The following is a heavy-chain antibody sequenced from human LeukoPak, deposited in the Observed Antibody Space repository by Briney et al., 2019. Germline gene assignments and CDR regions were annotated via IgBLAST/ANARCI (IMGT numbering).Heavy chain of an antibody. J-gene: IGHJ2*01. CDR3: ARLLSGVDWYFDL. V-gene: IGHV1-18*01. CDR1: GYTFTNYG. Sequence: ASVKVSCKASGYTFTNYGISWVRQAPGQGLEWMGWISAYNGNTNYAQKLQGRVTMTTDTSTSTAYMELMSLISDDTAVYYCARLLSGVDWYFDLWGRGTLVTVSS. D-gene: IGHD1-26*01. CDR2: ISAYNGNT.